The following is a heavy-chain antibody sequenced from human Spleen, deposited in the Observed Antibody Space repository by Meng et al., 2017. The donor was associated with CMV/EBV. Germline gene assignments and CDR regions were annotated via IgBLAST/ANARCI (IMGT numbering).Heavy chain of an antibody. CDR2: VYYSGST. V-gene: IGHV4-39*01. J-gene: IGHJ5*02. CDR3: ASVMRNRGWFDP. D-gene: IGHD1-14*01. CDR1: GASISSTSYY. Sequence: TVSGASISSTSYYWGWIRQPPGKGLEWIGSVYYSGSTYYNPSLKSRVTISVDTSKNQFSLKLSSVTAAETAVYYCASVMRNRGWFDPWGQGTLVTVSS.